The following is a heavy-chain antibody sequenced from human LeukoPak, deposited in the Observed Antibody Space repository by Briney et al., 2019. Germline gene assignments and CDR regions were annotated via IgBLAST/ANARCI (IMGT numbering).Heavy chain of an antibody. CDR3: AKGGKGFPLGLRFDS. CDR1: GGSISSYY. J-gene: IGHJ4*02. CDR2: IYTSGST. V-gene: IGHV4-4*07. Sequence: SETLSLTCTVSGGSISSYYWSWIRQPAGKGLEWIGRIYTSGSTNYNPSLKSRVTMSVDTSKNQFSLKLSSVTDADTAVYYCAKGGKGFPLGLRFDSWGQGTLVSVSS. D-gene: IGHD2-21*01.